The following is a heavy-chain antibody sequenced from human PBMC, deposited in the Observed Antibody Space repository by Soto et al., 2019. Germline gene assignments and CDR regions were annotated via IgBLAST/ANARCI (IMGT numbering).Heavy chain of an antibody. CDR3: ARDRAYGSGSYGGYYFDY. D-gene: IGHD3-10*01. Sequence: SETMSLTCTVSGGSISSYYWSWIRQPPGKGLEWIGYIYYSGSTNYNPSLKSRVTISVDTSKNQFSLKLSSVTAADTAVYYCARDRAYGSGSYGGYYFDYWGQGTLVTVSS. CDR1: GGSISSYY. J-gene: IGHJ4*02. V-gene: IGHV4-59*01. CDR2: IYYSGST.